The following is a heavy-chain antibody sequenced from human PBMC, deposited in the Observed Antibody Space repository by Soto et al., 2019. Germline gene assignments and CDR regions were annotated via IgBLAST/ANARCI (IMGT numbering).Heavy chain of an antibody. CDR1: GFTVSSNY. Sequence: EVQLVESGGGLVQPGGSLRLSCAASGFTVSSNYMSWVRQAPGKGLEWVSVIYSGGSTYDADSVKGRFTISRDNSKNTLYLQMNSLRAEDTAVYYCARDRLYSSGWHYSYGMDVWGQGTTVTVSS. J-gene: IGHJ6*02. CDR3: ARDRLYSSGWHYSYGMDV. CDR2: IYSGGST. V-gene: IGHV3-66*01. D-gene: IGHD6-19*01.